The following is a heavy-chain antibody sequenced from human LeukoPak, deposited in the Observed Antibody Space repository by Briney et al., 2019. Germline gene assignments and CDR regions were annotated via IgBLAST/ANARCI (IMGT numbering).Heavy chain of an antibody. CDR2: ISSTGVGT. J-gene: IGHJ4*02. V-gene: IGHV3-23*01. CDR3: AKAPVTSCRGAYCYPFDY. Sequence: SGGSLRLSCAASGFSLSSYAMSWVRQAPGKGLEWVSAISSTGVGTYHADSVRGRFTISRDSSKNTLYLQMNSLRAEGAAVYYCAKAPVTSCRGAYCYPFDYWGQGTLVTVSS. D-gene: IGHD2-21*01. CDR1: GFSLSSYA.